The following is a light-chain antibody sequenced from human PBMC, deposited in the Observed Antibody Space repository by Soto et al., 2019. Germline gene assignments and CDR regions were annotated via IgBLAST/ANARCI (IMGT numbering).Light chain of an antibody. V-gene: IGKV1-39*01. Sequence: DIQMTQSPSSLSASVGDRVTITCRASQSISSYLNWYQQKPGKAPKLLIYAASSLQSGVPARFSGSGSGTEFTLTISSLQPEDIATYYCQQSYSTPQTVGQGTKLEIK. CDR1: QSISSY. CDR2: AAS. CDR3: QQSYSTPQT. J-gene: IGKJ1*01.